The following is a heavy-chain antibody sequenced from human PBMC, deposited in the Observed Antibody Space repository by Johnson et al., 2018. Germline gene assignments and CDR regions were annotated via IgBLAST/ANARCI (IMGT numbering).Heavy chain of an antibody. CDR2: ISYDGSNK. V-gene: IGHV3-30-3*01. J-gene: IGHJ6*03. Sequence: QVQLVQSGGGVVQPGRSLRLSCAASGFTFSSYAMHWVRQAPGKGLEWVAVISYDGSNKYYADSVKGRFTISRDNSKNTLYLQMNSLRAEDKAVYYWARDGYTEWGYYYYYMDVWGKGTTVTVSS. D-gene: IGHD2-2*02. CDR1: GFTFSSYA. CDR3: ARDGYTEWGYYYYYMDV.